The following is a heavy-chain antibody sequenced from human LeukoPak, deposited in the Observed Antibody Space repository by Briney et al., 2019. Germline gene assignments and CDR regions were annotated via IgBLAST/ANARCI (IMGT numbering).Heavy chain of an antibody. J-gene: IGHJ4*02. CDR3: ARRGVECSCTSCYALHY. CDR2: IYPGDSDT. D-gene: IGHD2-2*01. V-gene: IGHV5-51*01. Sequence: GESLKISWKGSRYSFTSYWIGWVRHMPGKGLEWIGIIYPGDSDTRYSPSFQGQVTISADKSISTAYLQWSSLKASDTAMYYCARRGVECSCTSCYALHYWGQGTLVTVSS. CDR1: RYSFTSYW.